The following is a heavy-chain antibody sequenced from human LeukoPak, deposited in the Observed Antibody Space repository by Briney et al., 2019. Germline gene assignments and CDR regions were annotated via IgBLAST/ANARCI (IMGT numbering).Heavy chain of an antibody. V-gene: IGHV4-59*01. J-gene: IGHJ3*02. CDR2: IYYSGST. D-gene: IGHD3-22*01. Sequence: SETLSLTCIVSGGSISSYYWSWIRQPPGKGLEWIGYIYYSGSTNYNPSLKSRVTISVDTSKDQFSLKLSSVTAADTAVYYCARDLYYYDSSGYINDAFDIWGQGTIVTVSS. CDR1: GGSISSYY. CDR3: ARDLYYYDSSGYINDAFDI.